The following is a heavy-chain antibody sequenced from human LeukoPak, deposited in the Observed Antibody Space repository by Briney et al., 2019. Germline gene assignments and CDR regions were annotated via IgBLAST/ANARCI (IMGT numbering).Heavy chain of an antibody. V-gene: IGHV3-7*01. J-gene: IGHJ4*02. Sequence: GGSLRLSCAASGFTFSSYAMRWVRQAPGKGLEWVANINQDGSKKFYVDSVKGRFTISRDNAKNALYLQMNSLRAEDTGVYFCARGQTLTFWGQGTLVTASS. CDR1: GFTFSSYA. CDR3: ARGQTLTF. CDR2: INQDGSKK.